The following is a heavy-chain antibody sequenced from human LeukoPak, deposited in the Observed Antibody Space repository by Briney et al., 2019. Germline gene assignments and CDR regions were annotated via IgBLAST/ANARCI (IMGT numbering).Heavy chain of an antibody. J-gene: IGHJ4*02. CDR1: GGTFSSYA. CDR3: ARSSRDIVVVPKFDY. CDR2: IIPIFGTA. D-gene: IGHD2-2*01. V-gene: IGHV1-69*13. Sequence: SVKLSCKASGGTFSSYAISWVRQAPGQGLEWMGGIIPIFGTANYAQKLQGRVTITADESTSTAYMELSSLRSEDTAVYYCARSSRDIVVVPKFDYWGQGTLVTVSS.